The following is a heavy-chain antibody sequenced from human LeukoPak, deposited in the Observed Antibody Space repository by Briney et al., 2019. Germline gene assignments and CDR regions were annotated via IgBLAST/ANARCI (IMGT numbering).Heavy chain of an antibody. V-gene: IGHV1-69*01. CDR3: AREGYSSGWPEPRNYYYYGMDV. D-gene: IGHD6-19*01. CDR1: GGTFSSYA. Sequence: ASVKVSCKATGGTFSSYAISWVRQAPGQGLEWMGGIIPIFGTANYAQKFQGRVTITADESTSTAYMELSSLRSEDTAVYYCAREGYSSGWPEPRNYYYYGMDVWAKGPRSPSP. CDR2: IIPIFGTA. J-gene: IGHJ6*02.